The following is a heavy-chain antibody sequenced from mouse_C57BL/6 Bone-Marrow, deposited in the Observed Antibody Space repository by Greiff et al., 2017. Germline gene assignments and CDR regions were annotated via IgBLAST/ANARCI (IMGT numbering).Heavy chain of an antibody. V-gene: IGHV1-82*01. CDR1: GYAFSSSW. CDR3: ARLYYSNYGAMDY. J-gene: IGHJ4*01. Sequence: VQLQESGPELVKPGASVKISCKASGYAFSSSWMNWVKQRPGKGLEWIGRIYPGDGDTNYNGKFKGKATLTADKSSSTAYMQLSSLTSEDSAVYFCARLYYSNYGAMDYWGQGTSVTVSS. D-gene: IGHD2-5*01. CDR2: IYPGDGDT.